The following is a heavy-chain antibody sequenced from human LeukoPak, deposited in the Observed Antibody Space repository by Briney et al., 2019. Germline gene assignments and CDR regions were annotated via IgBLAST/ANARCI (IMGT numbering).Heavy chain of an antibody. V-gene: IGHV5-51*01. CDR1: GYRFTRYW. J-gene: IGHJ4*02. CDR2: IYPGDSDT. Sequence: GESLKISCKGSGYRFTRYWIAWVRQMPGKGLESMGIIYPGDSDTRYSPSFQGQVTISADKSISNAYLQWSSLKASDTAMYYCARGLGYSGSWYFDYWGQGTLVTVSS. D-gene: IGHD6-13*01. CDR3: ARGLGYSGSWYFDY.